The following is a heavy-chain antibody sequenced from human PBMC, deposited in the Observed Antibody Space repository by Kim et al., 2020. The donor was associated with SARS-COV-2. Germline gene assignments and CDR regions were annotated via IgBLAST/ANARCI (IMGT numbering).Heavy chain of an antibody. CDR1: GGSISSYY. CDR2: ITDSGST. CDR3: ARGTTSYFGMDV. J-gene: IGHJ6*02. D-gene: IGHD1-1*01. Sequence: SETLSLTCTASGGSISSYYWSWTRQAPGKGLEWIGYITDSGSTNYNSSLKSRVTISADTSKNQISLMLKSVTAADTAVYYCARGTTSYFGMDVWGQGTTVTVSS. V-gene: IGHV4-59*13.